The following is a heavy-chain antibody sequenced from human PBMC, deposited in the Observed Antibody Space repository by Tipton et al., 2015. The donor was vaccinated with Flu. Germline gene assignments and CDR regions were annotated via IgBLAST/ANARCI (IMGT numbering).Heavy chain of an antibody. CDR2: ASYDGSKT. CDR3: ASPHNGYDLRGFDY. D-gene: IGHD5-12*01. Sequence: RSLRLSCAASGFTYISYAMHWVRQAPGKGLEWVASASYDGSKTDYADSVKGRFTISRDNSKKTVYLQMNSLRAEDTAVYYCASPHNGYDLRGFDYWGQGTLVTVSS. J-gene: IGHJ4*02. CDR1: GFTYISYA. V-gene: IGHV3-30*07.